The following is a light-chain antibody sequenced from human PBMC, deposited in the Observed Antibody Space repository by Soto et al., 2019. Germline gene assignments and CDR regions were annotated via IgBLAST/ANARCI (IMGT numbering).Light chain of an antibody. V-gene: IGKV3-11*01. CDR1: QSVSSY. J-gene: IGKJ1*01. CDR3: HQRSNWPLP. CDR2: DAS. Sequence: EIVLTQSPATLSLSPGERATLSCRASQSVSSYLAWYQQKPGQAPRLLIYDASNRATGIPARFSGSGSGTDFTLTISSLEPEDFAVYYCHQRSNWPLPFGQGTKVDI.